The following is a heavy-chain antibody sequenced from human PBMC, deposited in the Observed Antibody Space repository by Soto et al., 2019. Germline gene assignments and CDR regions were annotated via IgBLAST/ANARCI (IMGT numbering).Heavy chain of an antibody. CDR2: IIPIFGTA. CDR3: ATDFSHHSSGYSYPDY. V-gene: IGHV1-69*13. D-gene: IGHD3-22*01. Sequence: SVKVSCKASGGTFSSYAISWVRQAPGQGLEWMGGIIPIFGTANYAQKFQGRVTITADESTSTAYMELSSLRPEDTAVYYCATDFSHHSSGYSYPDYWGQGTLVTVSS. J-gene: IGHJ4*02. CDR1: GGTFSSYA.